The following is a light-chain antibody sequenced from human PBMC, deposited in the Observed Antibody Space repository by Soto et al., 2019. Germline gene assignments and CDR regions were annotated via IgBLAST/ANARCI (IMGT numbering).Light chain of an antibody. V-gene: IGKV3-20*01. CDR1: QSVSSSY. J-gene: IGKJ2*01. CDR3: QQYGSSPYT. Sequence: EIVLTQSPGTLYLSPGERATLSCRAIQSVSSSYLAWYQQKPGQAPRLLIYGASNRATGIPDRFSVSGSGTEFTLTISILEPEDFAIYYCQQYGSSPYTFGKGTKLEIK. CDR2: GAS.